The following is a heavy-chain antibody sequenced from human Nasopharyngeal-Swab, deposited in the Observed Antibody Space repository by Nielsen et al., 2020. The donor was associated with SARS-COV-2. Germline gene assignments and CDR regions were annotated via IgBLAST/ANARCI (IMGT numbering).Heavy chain of an antibody. Sequence: SETLSLTCTVSGGSISSSSYYCGWIRQPPGKGLEWIGRIYYSGSTYYNPSLKSRVTISVDTSKNQFSLKLSSVTAADTAVYYCARVDNYYGSGDYWGQGTLVTVSS. V-gene: IGHV4-39*07. CDR2: IYYSGST. CDR1: GGSISSSSYY. D-gene: IGHD3-10*01. J-gene: IGHJ4*02. CDR3: ARVDNYYGSGDY.